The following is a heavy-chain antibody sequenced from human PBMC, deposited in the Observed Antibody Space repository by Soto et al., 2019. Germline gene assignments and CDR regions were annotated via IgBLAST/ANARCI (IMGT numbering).Heavy chain of an antibody. D-gene: IGHD3-10*01. CDR1: GYTFTSYG. V-gene: IGHV1-18*01. J-gene: IGHJ3*02. Sequence: ASVKVSCKASGYTFTSYGISWVRQAPGQGLEWMGWISAYNGNTNYAQKLQGRVTMTTDTSTSTAYMELRSLRSDDTAVYYCARVAVRFRELFKDAFDTWGQGTMLTVSS. CDR2: ISAYNGNT. CDR3: ARVAVRFRELFKDAFDT.